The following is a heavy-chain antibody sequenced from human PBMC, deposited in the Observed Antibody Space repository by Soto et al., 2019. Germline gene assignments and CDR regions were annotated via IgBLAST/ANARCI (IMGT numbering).Heavy chain of an antibody. CDR1: GFTFRNYG. Sequence: QVQLVESGGGVVQPGRSLRVSCAASGFTFRNYGMHWVRQAPGKGLEWVAVIWYDGSKKFYADSVKGRFAISRDNSKNTLYLQMNSLRAEDTAVYYCARELDTSMVVAGYWGQGTLVTVSS. CDR3: ARELDTSMVVAGY. CDR2: IWYDGSKK. V-gene: IGHV3-33*01. J-gene: IGHJ4*02. D-gene: IGHD5-18*01.